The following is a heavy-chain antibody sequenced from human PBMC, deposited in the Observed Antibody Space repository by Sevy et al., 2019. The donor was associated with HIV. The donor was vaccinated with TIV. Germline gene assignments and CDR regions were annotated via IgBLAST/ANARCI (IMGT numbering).Heavy chain of an antibody. V-gene: IGHV1-2*02. Sequence: ASVKVSCKASGYNLINYYMHWVRQAPGQGVEWMGWINPNNGVTKYPQDFQGRVTMTSDTSISTAYVEVTRLRSDDTAIYYCVRSTIFGVGRPDYWGQGTLVTVSS. D-gene: IGHD3-3*01. CDR2: INPNNGVT. CDR1: GYNLINYY. CDR3: VRSTIFGVGRPDY. J-gene: IGHJ4*02.